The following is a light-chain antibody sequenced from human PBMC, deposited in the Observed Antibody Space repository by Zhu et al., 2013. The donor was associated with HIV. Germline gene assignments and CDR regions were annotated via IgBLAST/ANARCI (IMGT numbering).Light chain of an antibody. CDR2: EVN. CDR1: SSDVGGYSY. Sequence: QSALTQPVSVSGSPGQSITISCIGTSSDVGGYSYVSWYQHHPDKAPKLIIYEVNTRPAGISNRFLGSKSGDTASLTISGLQAEDEAYYYCSSYANSDTLVVFGGGTKLTVL. J-gene: IGLJ2*01. CDR3: SSYANSDTLVV. V-gene: IGLV2-14*01.